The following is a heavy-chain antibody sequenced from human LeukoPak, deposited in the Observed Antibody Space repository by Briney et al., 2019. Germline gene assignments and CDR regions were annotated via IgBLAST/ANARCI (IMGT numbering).Heavy chain of an antibody. CDR2: IYYSGST. Sequence: SETLSLTCTVSGCSISSYYWSWIRQPPGKGLEWIGYIYYSGSTNYNPSLKSRVTISVDTSKNQFSLKLSSVTAADTAVYYCARDQGYSYGYGMDVWGQGTTVTVSS. CDR1: GCSISSYY. CDR3: ARDQGYSYGYGMDV. D-gene: IGHD5-18*01. V-gene: IGHV4-59*01. J-gene: IGHJ6*02.